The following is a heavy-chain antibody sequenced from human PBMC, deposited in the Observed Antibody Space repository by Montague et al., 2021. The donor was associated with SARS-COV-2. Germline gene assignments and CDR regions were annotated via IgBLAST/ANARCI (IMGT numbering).Heavy chain of an antibody. D-gene: IGHD4-17*01. CDR2: ISASGGSI. CDR1: GFDFRAYT. J-gene: IGHJ4*02. Sequence: SLRLSCAGSGFDFRAYTVSWVRQTPGKGLEWVSCISASGGSIYYSDSAKDRFTVSRDNVKNTVYLRMDSLRVEDTAVYYCAKHDCGDYGDAYDHWDQGNLVTVSS. V-gene: IGHV3-23*01. CDR3: AKHDCGDYGDAYDH.